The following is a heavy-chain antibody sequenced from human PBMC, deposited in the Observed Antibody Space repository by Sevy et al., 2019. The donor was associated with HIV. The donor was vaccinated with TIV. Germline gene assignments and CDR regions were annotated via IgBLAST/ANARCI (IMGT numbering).Heavy chain of an antibody. CDR2: IHSDDTT. V-gene: IGHV3-66*01. D-gene: IGHD5-18*01. Sequence: GGSLRLSCAASGFTVNSNYMTWVRQAPGKGLEGVSVIHSDDTTYHADSVKDRFTISRDILKNTLYLHMSSLRAEDTAVYYCARGKSGYGYALNYWGQGTLVTVSS. J-gene: IGHJ4*02. CDR1: GFTVNSNY. CDR3: ARGKSGYGYALNY.